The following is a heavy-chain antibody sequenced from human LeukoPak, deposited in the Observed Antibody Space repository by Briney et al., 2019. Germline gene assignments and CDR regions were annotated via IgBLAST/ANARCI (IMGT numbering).Heavy chain of an antibody. CDR1: GGSLSNYY. CDR2: IYYTGIT. J-gene: IGHJ4*02. V-gene: IGHV4-59*08. Sequence: PSETLSLTCTVSGGSLSNYYWSCIRQPPAKGLEWIAYIYYTGITNYNPSLKSRVTISVDTSKNQFSLKLTSVTAADTAVYYCARHAPQDYFDYWGQGTLVTVSS. CDR3: ARHAPQDYFDY.